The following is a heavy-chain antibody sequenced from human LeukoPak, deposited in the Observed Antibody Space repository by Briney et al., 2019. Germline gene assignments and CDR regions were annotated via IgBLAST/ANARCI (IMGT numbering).Heavy chain of an antibody. J-gene: IGHJ6*02. CDR1: GFTFSSYW. V-gene: IGHV3-7*01. CDR2: IKQDGSEK. Sequence: PGGPLRLSCAASGFTFSSYWMSWVRQAPGKGLEWVANIKQDGSEKYYVDSVKGRFTISRDNAKNSLYLQMNSLRAEDTAVYYCARDQVPHYYYGMDVWGQGTTVTVSS. CDR3: ARDQVPHYYYGMDV.